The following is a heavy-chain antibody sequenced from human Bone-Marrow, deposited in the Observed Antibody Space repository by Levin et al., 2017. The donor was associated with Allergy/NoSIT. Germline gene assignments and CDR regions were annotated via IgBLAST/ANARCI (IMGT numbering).Heavy chain of an antibody. CDR1: GFIFSSYA. CDR3: AKGRGSGGSCFNY. V-gene: IGHV3-23*01. Sequence: GGSLRLSCAASGFIFSSYALTWVRQAPGKGLEWVSAISGSGDNTYYADSVKGRFTISRDNSKNTLYLQMNSLRAEDTAVYYCAKGRGSGGSCFNYWGQGTLVTVSS. D-gene: IGHD2-15*01. CDR2: ISGSGDNT. J-gene: IGHJ4*02.